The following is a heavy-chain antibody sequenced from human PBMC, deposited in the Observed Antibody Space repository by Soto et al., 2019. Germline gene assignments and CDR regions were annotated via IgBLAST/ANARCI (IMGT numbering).Heavy chain of an antibody. D-gene: IGHD3-10*01. CDR1: GFTFSSYW. CDR2: IKQDGSGR. J-gene: IGHJ4*02. V-gene: IGHV3-7*05. CDR3: ARASSTRISMIRGGVAFFDY. Sequence: PGGSLRLSCAASGFTFSSYWMSWVRQAPGKGLEWVANIKQDGSGRSYLDSVKGRFTLSRDNAKNSLYLQMNSLRVEDTAVYYCARASSTRISMIRGGVAFFDYWGLGTLVTVSS.